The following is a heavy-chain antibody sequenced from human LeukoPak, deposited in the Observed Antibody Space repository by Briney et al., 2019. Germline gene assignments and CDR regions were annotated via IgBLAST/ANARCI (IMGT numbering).Heavy chain of an antibody. Sequence: SETLSLTCTVSGGSISSGGYYWSWIRQHPGTGLEWIGYIYYTGSPYYNPSLKSRVTISVDTSKNQFSLKLRSVTAADTAVYYCARDPYYYDSSDYLVWGQGTLVTVSS. J-gene: IGHJ4*02. CDR2: IYYTGSP. D-gene: IGHD3-22*01. CDR3: ARDPYYYDSSDYLV. V-gene: IGHV4-31*03. CDR1: GGSISSGGYY.